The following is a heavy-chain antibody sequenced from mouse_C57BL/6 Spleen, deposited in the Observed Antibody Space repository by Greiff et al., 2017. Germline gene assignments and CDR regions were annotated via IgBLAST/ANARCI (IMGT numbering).Heavy chain of an antibody. D-gene: IGHD1-1*01. V-gene: IGHV1-82*01. Sequence: QVQLQQSGPELVKPGASVKISCKASGYAFSSSWMNWVKQRPGKGLEWIGRIYPGDGDTNYNGKFKGKATLTADKSSSTAYMQLSSLTSEDSAVYFCSKDYYGSSYGFYYFDYWGQGTTLTVSS. J-gene: IGHJ2*01. CDR2: IYPGDGDT. CDR3: SKDYYGSSYGFYYFDY. CDR1: GYAFSSSW.